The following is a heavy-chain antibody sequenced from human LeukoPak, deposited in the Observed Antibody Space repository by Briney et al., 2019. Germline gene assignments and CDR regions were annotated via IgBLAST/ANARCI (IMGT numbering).Heavy chain of an antibody. CDR2: IKRDGSEK. D-gene: IGHD1-26*01. CDR3: AREYSGSYYRYMDV. Sequence: GGSLRLSCAASGFTFSNDWMTWVRQAPGKGLQWVANIKRDGSEKYYADSVKGRFSISRDNAKNSLYLQMNSLRAEDTAVYYCAREYSGSYYRYMDVWGKGTTVTVSS. J-gene: IGHJ6*03. CDR1: GFTFSNDW. V-gene: IGHV3-7*01.